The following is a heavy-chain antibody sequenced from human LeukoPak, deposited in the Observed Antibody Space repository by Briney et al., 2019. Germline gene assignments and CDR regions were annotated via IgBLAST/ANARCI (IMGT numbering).Heavy chain of an antibody. D-gene: IGHD2-2*02. CDR1: GGSFSGYY. V-gene: IGHV4-34*01. CDR2: INHSGST. Sequence: PSETLSFTCAVYGGSFSGYYWSWIRQPPGKGLEWIGEINHSGSTNYNPSLKSRVTISVDTSKNQFSLKLSSVTAADTAVYYCARGDIVVVPAAIISWFDPWGQGTLVTVSS. CDR3: ARGDIVVVPAAIISWFDP. J-gene: IGHJ5*02.